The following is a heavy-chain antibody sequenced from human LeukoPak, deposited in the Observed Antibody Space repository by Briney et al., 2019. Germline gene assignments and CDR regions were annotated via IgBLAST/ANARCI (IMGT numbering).Heavy chain of an antibody. CDR2: IYHSGST. J-gene: IGHJ6*02. CDR3: ARLRMVRGVIMLYGMDV. Sequence: PSGILSLTCAVSGGSISSSNWWSWVRQPPGKGLEWIGEIYHSGSTNYNPSLKSRVTISVDTSKNQFSLKLSSVTAADTAVYYCARLRMVRGVIMLYGMDVWGQGTTVTVSS. V-gene: IGHV4-4*02. D-gene: IGHD3-10*01. CDR1: GGSISSSNW.